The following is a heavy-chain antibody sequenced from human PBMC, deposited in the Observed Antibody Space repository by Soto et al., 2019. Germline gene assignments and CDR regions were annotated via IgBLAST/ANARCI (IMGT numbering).Heavy chain of an antibody. D-gene: IGHD6-13*01. CDR2: ISSSGTTI. CDR3: ARDLPGIAIAGTNY. V-gene: IGHV3-11*01. Sequence: GGSLRLSCAASGFTFSDYYMAWIRQAPGKGLEWVSDISSSGTTIYYADSVKGRFTISRDNAKNSLYLQMNSLRAEDTAVYYCARDLPGIAIAGTNYWGQGTLVTVSS. CDR1: GFTFSDYY. J-gene: IGHJ4*02.